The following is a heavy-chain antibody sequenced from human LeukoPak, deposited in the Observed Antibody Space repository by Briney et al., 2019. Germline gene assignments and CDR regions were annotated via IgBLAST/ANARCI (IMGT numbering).Heavy chain of an antibody. CDR3: ARESGSSHLSVYYYYMDV. J-gene: IGHJ6*03. V-gene: IGHV3-20*04. D-gene: IGHD5-12*01. CDR2: INWNGGST. CDR1: GFTFDDYG. Sequence: GGSLRLSCAASGFTFDDYGMSWVRQAPGKGLEWFSGINWNGGSTGYADSVKGRFTISRDNAKNSLYLQMNSLRAEDTALYYCARESGSSHLSVYYYYMDVWGKGTTVTVSS.